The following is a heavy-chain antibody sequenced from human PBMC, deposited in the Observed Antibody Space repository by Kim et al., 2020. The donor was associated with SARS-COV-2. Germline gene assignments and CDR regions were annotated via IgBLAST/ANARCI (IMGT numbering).Heavy chain of an antibody. V-gene: IGHV4-34*12. CDR2: IIHTGST. CDR1: GGSFSGYY. CDR3: ASDSSGYNPHY. D-gene: IGHD3-22*01. J-gene: IGHJ4*02. Sequence: SETLSLTCAVYGGSFSGYYWSWIRQPPGKGLEWIGEIIHTGSTNYNPSLESRVTISVDTSKNQFSLKLGSVTAADTAVYYCASDSSGYNPHYWGQGTLVTVSS.